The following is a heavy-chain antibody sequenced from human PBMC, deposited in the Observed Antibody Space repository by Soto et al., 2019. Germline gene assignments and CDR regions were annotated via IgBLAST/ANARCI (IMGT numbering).Heavy chain of an antibody. V-gene: IGHV3-30-3*01. CDR3: ARDRVLAGIGEVDY. CDR1: GFTFSNSA. CDR2: FSFDGNNK. D-gene: IGHD6-19*01. J-gene: IGHJ4*02. Sequence: GGSLRLSCAASGFTFSNSAMHWVRQAPGKGLEWVAVFSFDGNNKYYVDSVKGRFTISRDNSKNTLYLQMNSLRAEDTAVYYCARDRVLAGIGEVDYWGQGTLVTVSS.